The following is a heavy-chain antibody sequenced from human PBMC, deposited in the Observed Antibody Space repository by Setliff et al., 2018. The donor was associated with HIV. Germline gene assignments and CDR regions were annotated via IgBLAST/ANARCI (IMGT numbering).Heavy chain of an antibody. CDR2: IYSGGTT. CDR3: ARSPQGGYFDY. Sequence: GGSLRLSCVASGFTFSTYAMSWVRQVPGKGLEWVSVIYSGGTTYYADSVKGRFTISRDNSKNTLYLQMNSLRVEDTAVYHCARSPQGGYFDYWGQGTLVTVSS. V-gene: IGHV3-53*01. J-gene: IGHJ4*03. CDR1: GFTFSTYA.